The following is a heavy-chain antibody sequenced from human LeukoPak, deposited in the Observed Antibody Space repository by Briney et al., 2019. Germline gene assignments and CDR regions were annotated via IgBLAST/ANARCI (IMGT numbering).Heavy chain of an antibody. D-gene: IGHD5-18*01. J-gene: IGHJ3*02. Sequence: PSETLSLTCTVSGGSISSYYWSWIRQPPGKGLEWIGYIYYSGSTNYNPSLKSRVTISVDTSKNQFSLKLSSVTAADTAVYYCARSGDSYVIDAFDIWGQGTMVTVSS. CDR2: IYYSGST. V-gene: IGHV4-59*01. CDR1: GGSISSYY. CDR3: ARSGDSYVIDAFDI.